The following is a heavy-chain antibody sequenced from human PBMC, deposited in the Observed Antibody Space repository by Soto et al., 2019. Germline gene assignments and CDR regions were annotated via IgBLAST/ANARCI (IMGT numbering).Heavy chain of an antibody. CDR1: GFTFSSHS. V-gene: IGHV3-21*01. CDR3: ARPPNDYGDYDLSFDY. J-gene: IGHJ4*02. D-gene: IGHD4-17*01. Sequence: PGXSLRLSCAASGFTFSSHSINWVDQAPGKGLEWVSSISSSSSYIYYADSVKGRFTISRDNAKNSLYLQMNSLRAEHTAVYYCARPPNDYGDYDLSFDYWGQGTLVTVSS. CDR2: ISSSSSYI.